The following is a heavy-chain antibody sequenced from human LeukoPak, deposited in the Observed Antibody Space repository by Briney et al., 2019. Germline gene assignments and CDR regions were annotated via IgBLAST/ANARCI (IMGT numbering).Heavy chain of an antibody. CDR3: AKENNLIVGATSSDREGY. J-gene: IGHJ4*02. Sequence: PGRSLRLSCAASGFTFSSYAMHWVRQASGKGLEWVGRIRSKANSYATAYAASVKGRFTISRDDSKNTAYLQMNSLKTEDTAVYYCAKENNLIVGATSSDREGYWGQGTLVTVSS. CDR1: GFTFSSYA. D-gene: IGHD1-26*01. CDR2: IRSKANSYAT. V-gene: IGHV3-73*01.